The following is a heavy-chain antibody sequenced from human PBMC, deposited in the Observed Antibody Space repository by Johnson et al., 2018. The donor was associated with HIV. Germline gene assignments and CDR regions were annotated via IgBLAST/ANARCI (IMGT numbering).Heavy chain of an antibody. J-gene: IGHJ3*02. CDR3: TTEGDAFDI. CDR2: IKSKTDGGTT. Sequence: VQLVESGGGLVKPGESLRLSCAASGFIFNDAWMNWVRQAPGKGLQWVGRIKSKTDGGTTDYAAPVKGRFTSSRDDSRNMWSLQMNSLKTEDTAVYYCTTEGDAFDIWGQGTMVTVSS. CDR1: GFIFNDAW. V-gene: IGHV3-15*01.